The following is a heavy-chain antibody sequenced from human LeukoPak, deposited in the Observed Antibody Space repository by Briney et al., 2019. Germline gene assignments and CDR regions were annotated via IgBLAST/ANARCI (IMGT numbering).Heavy chain of an antibody. J-gene: IGHJ4*02. CDR3: ALLAVASDFDY. CDR1: GFTFANYW. D-gene: IGHD6-19*01. V-gene: IGHV3-48*03. CDR2: IHSSGTIK. Sequence: GGSLRLSCAASGFTFANYWMSWVRQAPGKGLEWVSNIHSSGTIKYYADSVKGRFSISRDNAKSSLYLQMNSLRVEDTAVYYCALLAVASDFDYWGQGALVTVSS.